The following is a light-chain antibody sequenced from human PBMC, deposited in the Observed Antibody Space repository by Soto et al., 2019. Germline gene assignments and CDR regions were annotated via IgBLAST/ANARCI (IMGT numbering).Light chain of an antibody. J-gene: IGKJ1*01. CDR3: QRYNDK. V-gene: IGKV1-5*01. CDR2: GAS. Sequence: IQMTQSPSTLSASVGDRVTITCRAGRDTNYWLAWYQQKAGRAPKLLIYGASTLASGVPSRFSGSGSGTDFTLTISSLQPDDSATYFCQRYNDKFCQGTKVEVK. CDR1: RDTNYW.